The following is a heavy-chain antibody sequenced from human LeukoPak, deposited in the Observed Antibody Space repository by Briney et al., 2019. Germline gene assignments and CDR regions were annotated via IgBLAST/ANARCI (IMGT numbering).Heavy chain of an antibody. CDR3: ARSLPYGTTWYGRSDF. Sequence: GGSLRLSCAASGFTVSSNYMSWVRQAPGKGLEWVANIRQDGDTKYYVDSVKGRFTISRDNAMNSLYLQMNSLRAEDTAIYYCARSLPYGTTWYGRSDFWGQGTLITVSS. CDR1: GFTVSSNY. CDR2: IRQDGDTK. D-gene: IGHD6-13*01. J-gene: IGHJ4*02. V-gene: IGHV3-7*03.